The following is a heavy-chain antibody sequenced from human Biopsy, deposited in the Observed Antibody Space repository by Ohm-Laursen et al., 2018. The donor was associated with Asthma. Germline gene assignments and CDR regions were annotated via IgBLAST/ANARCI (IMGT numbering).Heavy chain of an antibody. D-gene: IGHD3-10*01. Sequence: SVKVSCKTSGYTFNSAGITWVRQAPGQGLEWMGWISVYNGNTEVAQKLQDRVTMITDTSTSAAYMELRSLRSDDTAVYFCARAVDYSHYYGIDVWGQGTTVTVS. CDR1: GYTFNSAG. J-gene: IGHJ6*02. CDR2: ISVYNGNT. CDR3: ARAVDYSHYYGIDV. V-gene: IGHV1-18*01.